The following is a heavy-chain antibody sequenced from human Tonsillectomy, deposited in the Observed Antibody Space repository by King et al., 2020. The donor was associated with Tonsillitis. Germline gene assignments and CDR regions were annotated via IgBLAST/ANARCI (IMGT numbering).Heavy chain of an antibody. CDR2: IYSSGST. J-gene: IGHJ4*02. CDR3: AREAGATRYFDY. Sequence: QLQESGPGLVKPSETLSLTCTVSGCSLSSHYWSWIRQPAGKGLEWIGLIYSSGSTSYNPSLKSRVTMSIDTSKNQFSLKLTAVTAADTAVYYCAREAGATRYFDYWGQGTLVTVSS. V-gene: IGHV4-4*07. CDR1: GCSLSSHY. D-gene: IGHD1-26*01.